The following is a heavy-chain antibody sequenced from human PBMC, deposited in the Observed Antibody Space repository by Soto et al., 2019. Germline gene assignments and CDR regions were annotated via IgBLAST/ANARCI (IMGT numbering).Heavy chain of an antibody. J-gene: IGHJ3*02. V-gene: IGHV1-2*02. CDR1: GYTFTGYY. CDR3: ARVRTTVTTFDAFDI. CDR2: INPNSGGT. Sequence: ASVKGSGKASGYTFTGYYMHWVRQAPGQGLEWMGWINPNSGGTNYAQKFQGRVTMTRDTSVSTAYMELSRLRSDDTAVYYCARVRTTVTTFDAFDIWGQGTMVTVSS. D-gene: IGHD4-17*01.